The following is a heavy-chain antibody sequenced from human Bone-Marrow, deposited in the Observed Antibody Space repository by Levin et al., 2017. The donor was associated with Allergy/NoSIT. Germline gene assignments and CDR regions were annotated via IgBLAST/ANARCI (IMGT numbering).Heavy chain of an antibody. Sequence: QRGESLKISCAASGFTFSSYAMHWVRQAPGKGLEWVAVISYDGSNKYYADSVKGRFTISRDNSKNTLYLQMNSLRAEDTAVYYCARLTFGGGGSSVFDYWGQGTLVTVSS. CDR3: ARLTFGGGGSSVFDY. J-gene: IGHJ4*02. CDR2: ISYDGSNK. D-gene: IGHD2-15*01. V-gene: IGHV3-30-3*01. CDR1: GFTFSSYA.